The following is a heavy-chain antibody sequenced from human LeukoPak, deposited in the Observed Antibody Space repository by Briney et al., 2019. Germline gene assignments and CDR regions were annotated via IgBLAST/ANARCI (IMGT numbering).Heavy chain of an antibody. J-gene: IGHJ4*02. CDR3: AKDLYGDYGTSFDY. V-gene: IGHV3-30*18. D-gene: IGHD4-17*01. CDR1: GFTFSSYG. CDR2: ISCDGSNK. Sequence: PGGSLRLSCAASGFTFSSYGMHWVRQAAGKGLEWVAVISCDGSNKYYADSVKGRFTISRENTKKTMYLKMNSLRAEDTAVYYSAKDLYGDYGTSFDYWGQGTLVTVS.